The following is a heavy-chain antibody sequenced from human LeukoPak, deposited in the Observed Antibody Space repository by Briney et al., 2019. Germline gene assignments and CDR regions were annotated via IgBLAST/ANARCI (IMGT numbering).Heavy chain of an antibody. V-gene: IGHV3-21*01. CDR2: ISISSSYI. CDR3: ARAPPGRDLLGGFDF. J-gene: IGHJ4*02. Sequence: GGSLRLSCAGSGFTFSSYSMNWVRQAPGRGLQWVSSISISSSYIYYADSVKGRFTISRDNARNSLYLQMNSLRAEDTAVYYCARAPPGRDLLGGFDFWGQGIRVTVSS. D-gene: IGHD2-15*01. CDR1: GFTFSSYS.